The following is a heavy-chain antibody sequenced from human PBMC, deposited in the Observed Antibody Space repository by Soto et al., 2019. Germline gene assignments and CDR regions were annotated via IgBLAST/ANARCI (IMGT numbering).Heavy chain of an antibody. Sequence: LRLSCAASGFTFSSYWMSWVRQAPGKGLEWVANIKQDGSEKYYVDSVKGRFTISRDNAKNSLYLQMNSLRAEDTAVYYCARYMGRGAYYYYGMDVWGQGTTVTVSS. V-gene: IGHV3-7*01. CDR3: ARYMGRGAYYYYGMDV. J-gene: IGHJ6*02. D-gene: IGHD3-10*01. CDR2: IKQDGSEK. CDR1: GFTFSSYW.